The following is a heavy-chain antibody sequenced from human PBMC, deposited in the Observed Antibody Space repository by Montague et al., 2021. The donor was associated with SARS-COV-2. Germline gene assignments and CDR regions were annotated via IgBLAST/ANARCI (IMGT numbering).Heavy chain of an antibody. CDR2: ISSSDSTI. V-gene: IGHV3-48*03. J-gene: IGHJ2*01. Sequence: SLRLSCAASGFTFSSYEMNWVRQAPGQGLQWVSYISSSDSTIYYADSVKGRFTISRDNAKNSLYLQMNSLRAEDTAVYYCAREKRRITIFGVVIIEYFDLWGRGTLVTVSS. CDR3: AREKRRITIFGVVIIEYFDL. D-gene: IGHD3-3*01. CDR1: GFTFSSYE.